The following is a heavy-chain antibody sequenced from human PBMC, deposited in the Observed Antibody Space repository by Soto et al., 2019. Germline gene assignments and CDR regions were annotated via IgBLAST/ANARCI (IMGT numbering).Heavy chain of an antibody. CDR1: GGSISSYY. J-gene: IGHJ6*02. CDR3: ARVGVDFWGGYSYYYYGMDV. Sequence: PSETLSLTCTVSGGSISSYYWSWIRQPAGKGLEWIGRIYTSGSTNYNPSLKSRVTMSVDTSKNQFSLKLSSVTAADTAVYYCARVGVDFWGGYSYYYYGMDVWGQGTTVTVSS. V-gene: IGHV4-4*07. CDR2: IYTSGST. D-gene: IGHD3-3*01.